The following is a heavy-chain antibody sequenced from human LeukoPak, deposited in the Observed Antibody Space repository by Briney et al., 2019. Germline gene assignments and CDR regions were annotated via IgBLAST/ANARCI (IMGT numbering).Heavy chain of an antibody. CDR3: AKVRHYGSGSYHNSAERREAYYYYGMDV. V-gene: IGHV3-30*18. Sequence: PGRSLRLSCTASGLTFSSYGMHWVRQAPGEGLEWVAVISYDGSNKYYADSVKGRFTISRDNSKNTLYLQMNSLRAEDTAVYYCAKVRHYGSGSYHNSAERREAYYYYGMDVWGQGTTVTVSS. J-gene: IGHJ6*02. CDR2: ISYDGSNK. CDR1: GLTFSSYG. D-gene: IGHD3-10*01.